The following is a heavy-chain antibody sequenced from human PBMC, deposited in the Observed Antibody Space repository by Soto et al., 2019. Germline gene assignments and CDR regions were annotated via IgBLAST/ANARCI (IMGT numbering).Heavy chain of an antibody. CDR1: GFTFISYW. J-gene: IGHJ4*02. V-gene: IGHV3-74*01. D-gene: IGHD4-4*01. CDR2: INSDGSST. Sequence: EVQLVESGGGLVQPGGSLSLSCAASGFTFISYWMHWVRQAPGKGLVWVSRINSDGSSTSYADSVKGRFTISRDNAKNTLYLQMNSLRAEDTAVYYCARGSTVTTRDGDYFDYWGQGTLVTVSS. CDR3: ARGSTVTTRDGDYFDY.